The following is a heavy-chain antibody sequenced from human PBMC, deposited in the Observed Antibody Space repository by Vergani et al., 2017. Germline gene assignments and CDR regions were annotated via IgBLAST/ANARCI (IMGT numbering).Heavy chain of an antibody. CDR3: ARQGTTGPRRGDYFDY. V-gene: IGHV4-38-2*01. CDR2: SYHSGST. CDR1: GYSISSGYY. J-gene: IGHJ4*02. D-gene: IGHD1-1*01. Sequence: QVQLQESGPGLVKPSETLSLTCAVSGYSISSGYYWGWIRQPPGKGLEWIGSSYHSGSTYYNPSLKSRVTISVDTSKNQFSLKLSSVTAADTAVYYCARQGTTGPRRGDYFDYWGQGTLVTVSS.